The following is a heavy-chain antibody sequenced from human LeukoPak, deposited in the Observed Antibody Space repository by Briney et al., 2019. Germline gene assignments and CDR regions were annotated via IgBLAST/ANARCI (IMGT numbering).Heavy chain of an antibody. CDR3: ARGGTGDFWSGYYTIFDY. CDR2: IYYSGST. J-gene: IGHJ4*02. D-gene: IGHD3-3*01. CDR1: GGSISSYY. Sequence: SETLSLTCTVSGGSISSYYWSWIRQPPGKGLEWIGYIYYSGSTNYNPSLKSRVTISVDTSKNQFSLKLSSVTAADTAVYYCARGGTGDFWSGYYTIFDYWGQGTLVTVSS. V-gene: IGHV4-59*12.